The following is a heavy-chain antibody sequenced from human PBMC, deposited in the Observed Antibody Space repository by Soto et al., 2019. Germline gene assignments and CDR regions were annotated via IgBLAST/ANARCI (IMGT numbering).Heavy chain of an antibody. CDR2: IWYDGSNK. Sequence: QVQLVESGGGVVQPGRSLRLSCAASGFTFSSYSMHWVRQAPGKGLEWVAVIWYDGSNKYYADSVKGRFTISRDNSKNTLYLQMNSLRAEDTAVYYCARERRRTGTFDYWGQGTLVTVSS. V-gene: IGHV3-33*01. J-gene: IGHJ4*02. CDR3: ARERRRTGTFDY. D-gene: IGHD1-1*01. CDR1: GFTFSSYS.